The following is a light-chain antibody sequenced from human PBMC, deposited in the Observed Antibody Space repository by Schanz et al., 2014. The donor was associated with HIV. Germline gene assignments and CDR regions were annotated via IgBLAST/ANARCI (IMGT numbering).Light chain of an antibody. Sequence: DTQMTQSPSTLSASVGDRVTITCRASQTIGSWLAWYQQKPGRAPILLIYQASSLETGVPSRFSGSGSGTEFTLTISGLQPDDFATYYCQQCDSYPYTFGQGTKLDIK. V-gene: IGKV1-5*03. CDR2: QAS. J-gene: IGKJ2*01. CDR1: QTIGSW. CDR3: QQCDSYPYT.